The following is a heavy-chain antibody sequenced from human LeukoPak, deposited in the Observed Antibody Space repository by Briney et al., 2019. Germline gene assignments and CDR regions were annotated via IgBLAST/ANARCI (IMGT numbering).Heavy chain of an antibody. CDR2: IKQDGSEK. CDR3: ARGQGIAAAGTFY. D-gene: IGHD6-13*01. V-gene: IGHV3-7*01. CDR1: GFTFSSYW. Sequence: GGSLRLSCAASGFTFSSYWMSWVRQAPGKGLEWVANIKQDGSEKYYVDSVKGRFTISRDNAKNSLYLQMNSLRAEDTAVYYCARGQGIAAAGTFYWGQGTLVTVSP. J-gene: IGHJ4*02.